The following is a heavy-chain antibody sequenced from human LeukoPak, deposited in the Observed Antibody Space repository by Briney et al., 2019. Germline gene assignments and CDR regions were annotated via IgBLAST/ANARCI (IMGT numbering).Heavy chain of an antibody. V-gene: IGHV3-23*01. CDR3: AKHYNYAYED. CDR1: GFTFSXXX. D-gene: IGHD5-18*01. Sequence: GGSLRLSCXASGFTFSXXXXXXXXQAPXXXXXXVSAIXGSGGNIYXXDSVKGRFTIXRXXSENTLYLQIHSLRAEDTALYYCAKHYNYAYEDWGQGTLVTVSS. CDR2: IXGSGGNI. J-gene: IGHJ4*02.